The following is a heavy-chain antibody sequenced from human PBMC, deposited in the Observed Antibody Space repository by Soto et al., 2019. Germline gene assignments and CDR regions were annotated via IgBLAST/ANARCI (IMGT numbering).Heavy chain of an antibody. Sequence: PGESLKISCQTSDEIFNTYLLPWVRQMPGRGLEWVGRIDPSDSYTTYNPSLKGHVILSVDKSMNTAYVQWTSLRASDTAMYFCGRDFGSGHADVWGQGTLVTVSS. CDR1: DEIFNTYL. CDR3: GRDFGSGHADV. CDR2: IDPSDSYT. D-gene: IGHD1-26*01. J-gene: IGHJ1*01. V-gene: IGHV5-10-1*01.